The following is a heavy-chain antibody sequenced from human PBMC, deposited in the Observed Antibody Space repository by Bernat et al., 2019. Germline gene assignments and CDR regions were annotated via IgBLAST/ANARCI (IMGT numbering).Heavy chain of an antibody. V-gene: IGHV4-30-2*01. D-gene: IGHD3-10*01. Sequence: QLQLQESGSGLVKPSQTLSLTCVVSGGSISSGGYSWSWIRQPPGKGLEWIGYIHHSGGTYYNPSLKSRITISIDRSKNQFSLKMNSVKAADTAVYYCARVAPGSYYDSGSTSQNLYYFDYWGQGTLVTVSS. CDR3: ARVAPGSYYDSGSTSQNLYYFDY. CDR1: GGSISSGGYS. J-gene: IGHJ4*02. CDR2: IHHSGGT.